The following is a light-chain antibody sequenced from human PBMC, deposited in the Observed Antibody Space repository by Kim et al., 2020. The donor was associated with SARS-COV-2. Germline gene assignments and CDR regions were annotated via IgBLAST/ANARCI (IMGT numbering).Light chain of an antibody. J-gene: IGKJ2*01. CDR2: DAS. CDR1: QSVSSY. V-gene: IGKV3-11*01. CDR3: QQRSNPYT. Sequence: EIVLTQSPATLSLSPGDRATLSCRASQSVSSYLAWYQQKPGQTPRLLIYDASNRATGIPARFSGSGSGTDFTLTISSLEPEDFAVYYCQQRSNPYTFGQGTKLEI.